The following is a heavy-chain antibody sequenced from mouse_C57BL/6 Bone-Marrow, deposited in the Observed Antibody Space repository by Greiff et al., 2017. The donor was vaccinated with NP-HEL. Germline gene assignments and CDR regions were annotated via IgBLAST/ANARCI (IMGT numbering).Heavy chain of an antibody. CDR2: IFPGSGST. V-gene: IGHV1-75*01. J-gene: IGHJ3*01. CDR1: GYTFTDYY. Sequence: VQLQQSGPELVKPGASVKISCKASGYTFTDYYINWVKQRPGQGLEWIGWIFPGSGSTYYNEKFKGKATLTVDKSSSTAYMLLSSLTSEDSVVYFCARRGLYGSSSWFAYWGQGTLVTVSA. D-gene: IGHD1-1*01. CDR3: ARRGLYGSSSWFAY.